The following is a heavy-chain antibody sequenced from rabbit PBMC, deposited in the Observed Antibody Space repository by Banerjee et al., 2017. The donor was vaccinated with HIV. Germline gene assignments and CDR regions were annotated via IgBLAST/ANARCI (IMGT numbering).Heavy chain of an antibody. CDR1: GSDISSNA. Sequence: QEQLVESGGGLVQPEGSLTLTCKASGSDISSNAMCWVRQAPGKGLEWIACINTSSGNTVYASWVNGRFTISKTSSTVDLKMTSLTASDTATYFCASGIWASSSDYPKLWGQGTLVTVS. CDR2: INTSSGNT. CDR3: ASGIWASSSDYPKL. D-gene: IGHD1-1*01. V-gene: IGHV1S47*01. J-gene: IGHJ3*01.